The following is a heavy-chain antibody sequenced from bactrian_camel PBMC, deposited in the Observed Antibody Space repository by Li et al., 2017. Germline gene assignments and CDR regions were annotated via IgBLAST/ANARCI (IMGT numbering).Heavy chain of an antibody. CDR2: IGVGGTAT. V-gene: IGHV3S6*01. Sequence: HVQLVESGGGSVQAGGSLRLSCEASGFAYSSYYMAWFRVAPGKEHEGVASIGVGGTATQYADSVKGRFTISLDNAKTTLYLQMNSLMPEDTGTYYCQASLGRTFCSEAYFAGRIRPIFGISGRGTQVTVS. CDR1: GFAYSSYY. J-gene: IGHJ4*01. D-gene: IGHD5*01.